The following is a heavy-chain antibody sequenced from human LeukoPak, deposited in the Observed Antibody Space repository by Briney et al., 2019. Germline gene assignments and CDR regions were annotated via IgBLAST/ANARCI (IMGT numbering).Heavy chain of an antibody. CDR2: IYYSGST. J-gene: IGHJ6*02. CDR3: AGGYYYDSSVDGMDV. Sequence: SETLSLTCTVSGVSISSGGYYWSWIRQHPGKGLEWIGYIYYSGSTYYNPSLKSRVTISVDTSKNQFSLKLSSVTAADTAVYYCAGGYYYDSSVDGMDVWGQGTTVTVSS. CDR1: GVSISSGGYY. D-gene: IGHD3-22*01. V-gene: IGHV4-31*03.